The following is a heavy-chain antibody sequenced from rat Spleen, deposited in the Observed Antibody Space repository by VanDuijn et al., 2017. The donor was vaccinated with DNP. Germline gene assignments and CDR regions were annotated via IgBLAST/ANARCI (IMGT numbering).Heavy chain of an antibody. V-gene: IGHV5-31*01. CDR2: IINSGGNT. CDR3: TRQLGLDY. D-gene: IGHD5-1*01. Sequence: EVHLVESGGGLVQPGRSMKLSCAASGFTLNKYWMTWIRQAPGKGLEWIESIINSGGNTYYPESVKGRFTISRDDAKNSLYLQMNSLRSEDTATYYCTRQLGLDYWGQGVMVTVSS. J-gene: IGHJ2*01. CDR1: GFTLNKYW.